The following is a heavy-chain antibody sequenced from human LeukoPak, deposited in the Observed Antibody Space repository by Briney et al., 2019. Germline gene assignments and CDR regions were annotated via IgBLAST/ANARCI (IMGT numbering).Heavy chain of an antibody. J-gene: IGHJ3*02. D-gene: IGHD3-16*01. Sequence: SETLSLTCTVSGGPISPYYWSWIRQPPGKGLEWIGYIYYSGSTDYNPSLKSRVTISVDTSKNQFSLKLSSVTPEDTAVYYCARATYLWAFDIWGQGTMVTVSS. CDR2: IYYSGST. CDR3: ARATYLWAFDI. CDR1: GGPISPYY. V-gene: IGHV4-59*12.